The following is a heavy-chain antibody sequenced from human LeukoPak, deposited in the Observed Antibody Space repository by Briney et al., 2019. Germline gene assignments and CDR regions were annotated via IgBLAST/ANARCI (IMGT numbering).Heavy chain of an antibody. J-gene: IGHJ5*02. V-gene: IGHV4-34*01. CDR3: ARRISLRFLEWLPYNWFDP. CDR2: INHSGST. D-gene: IGHD3-3*01. Sequence: PSETLSLTCAVYGGSFSGYYWSWIRQPPGKGLEWIGEINHSGSTNYNPSLKSRVTISVDTSKNQFSLKLSSVTAADTAVYYCARRISLRFLEWLPYNWFDPWGQGTLVTVSS. CDR1: GGSFSGYY.